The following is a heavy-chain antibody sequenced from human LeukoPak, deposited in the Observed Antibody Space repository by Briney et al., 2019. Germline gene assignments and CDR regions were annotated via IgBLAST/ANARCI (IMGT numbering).Heavy chain of an antibody. CDR3: AKDSRPTIAVAGFDY. J-gene: IGHJ4*02. Sequence: QAGGSLRLSCAASGFTFSSYAMSWVRQAPGKGLEWVSGISGSGSTTYYADSVKGRFTTSRDNSKNTLYLQMNNLRGEDTAVYFCAKDSRPTIAVAGFDYWGQGTLVTVSS. V-gene: IGHV3-23*01. D-gene: IGHD6-19*01. CDR1: GFTFSSYA. CDR2: ISGSGSTT.